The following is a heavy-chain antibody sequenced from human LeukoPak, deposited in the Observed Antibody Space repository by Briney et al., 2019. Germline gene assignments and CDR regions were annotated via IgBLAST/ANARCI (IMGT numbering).Heavy chain of an antibody. CDR3: ATATFDWLLDAFDI. J-gene: IGHJ3*02. D-gene: IGHD3-9*01. Sequence: SETLSLTCTVSGGSISSSSYYWGWIRQPPGKGLEWIGSIYYSGSTYYNPSLKSRVTISVDTSKNQFSLKLSSVTAADTAVYYCATATFDWLLDAFDIWGQGTMVTVSS. CDR2: IYYSGST. CDR1: GGSISSSSYY. V-gene: IGHV4-39*07.